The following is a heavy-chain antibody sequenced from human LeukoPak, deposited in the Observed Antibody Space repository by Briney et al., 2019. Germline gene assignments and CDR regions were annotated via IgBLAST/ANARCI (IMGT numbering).Heavy chain of an antibody. CDR3: TRDRPNYYGSDGHYYRRNGDY. CDR1: GFTFSIYA. V-gene: IGHV3-23*01. D-gene: IGHD3-22*01. J-gene: IGHJ4*02. Sequence: PGGSLRLSCAASGFTFSIYAMSWVRQAPGKGLEWVSSISSKGDLTFYADSVKGRFTISRDNSESTLYLQMNILRAEDTAIYYCTRDRPNYYGSDGHYYRRNGDYWGQGTLVTVSS. CDR2: ISSKGDLT.